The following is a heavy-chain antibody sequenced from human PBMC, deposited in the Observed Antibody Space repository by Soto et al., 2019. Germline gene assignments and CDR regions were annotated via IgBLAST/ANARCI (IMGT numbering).Heavy chain of an antibody. CDR3: AREPYSSSWYAWYYGMDV. D-gene: IGHD6-13*01. V-gene: IGHV3-48*03. Sequence: GSLRLSCAASGFTFSSYEMNCVRQAPGKGLEWVSYISSSGSTIYYADSVKGRFTISRDNAKNSLYLQMNSLRAEDTAVYYCAREPYSSSWYAWYYGMDVWGQGTTVTVSS. J-gene: IGHJ6*02. CDR2: ISSSGSTI. CDR1: GFTFSSYE.